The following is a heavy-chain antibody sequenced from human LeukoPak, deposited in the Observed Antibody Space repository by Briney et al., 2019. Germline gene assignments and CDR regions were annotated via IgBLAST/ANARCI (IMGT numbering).Heavy chain of an antibody. D-gene: IGHD5-18*01. V-gene: IGHV3-66*04. J-gene: IGHJ4*02. Sequence: GGSLRLSCAASGFTVSSNYMNWVRQAPGKGLEWVSMIYPNGHTFYTDSVKGRFTISRDNSKNTLDLQMSSLRAEDTAVYYCARRGHGYGSPFDYWGQGTLVTVSS. CDR1: GFTVSSNY. CDR3: ARRGHGYGSPFDY. CDR2: IYPNGHT.